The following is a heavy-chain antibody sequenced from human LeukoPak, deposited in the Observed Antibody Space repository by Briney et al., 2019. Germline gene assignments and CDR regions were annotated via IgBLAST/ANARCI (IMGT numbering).Heavy chain of an antibody. V-gene: IGHV3-30*02. J-gene: IGHJ3*02. Sequence: GGSLRLSCAASGFTFSSYGMHWDRQAPGKGLEWVAFIRYDGSNKYYADSVKGRFTISRDNSKNTLYLQMNSLRAEDTAVYYCAKDLANLLRFLEWTRDAFDIWGQGTMVTVSS. CDR1: GFTFSSYG. CDR3: AKDLANLLRFLEWTRDAFDI. D-gene: IGHD3-3*01. CDR2: IRYDGSNK.